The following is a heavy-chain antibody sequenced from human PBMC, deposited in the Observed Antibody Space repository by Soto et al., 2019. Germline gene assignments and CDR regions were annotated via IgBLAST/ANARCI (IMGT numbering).Heavy chain of an antibody. CDR2: IIPIFGTA. CDR3: ALNSSGWYENWFDP. V-gene: IGHV1-69*06. Sequence: ASAKVSCKASGGTFSSCAISWVRQAPGQGLEWMGGIIPIFGTANYAQKFQGRVTITADKSTSTAYMELSSLRSEDTAVYYCALNSSGWYENWFDPWGQGTLVTVSS. J-gene: IGHJ5*02. D-gene: IGHD6-19*01. CDR1: GGTFSSCA.